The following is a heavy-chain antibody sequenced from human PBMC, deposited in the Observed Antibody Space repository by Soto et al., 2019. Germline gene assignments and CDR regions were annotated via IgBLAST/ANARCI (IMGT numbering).Heavy chain of an antibody. J-gene: IGHJ6*01. CDR1: GFTLSTYG. V-gene: IGHV3-30*18. CDR2: MSYAESNE. Sequence: QVQLVESGGGVVQPGKSLRLSCAASGFTLSTYGMYCVRQAPGKGLEWVAVMSYAESNEYYADSVKGRFTISRDNSKNTLYLQLNSLRDEDTAVYFCVKDLAREWLSYGLGVWGRGTKVTVSS. D-gene: IGHD3-3*01. CDR3: VKDLAREWLSYGLGV.